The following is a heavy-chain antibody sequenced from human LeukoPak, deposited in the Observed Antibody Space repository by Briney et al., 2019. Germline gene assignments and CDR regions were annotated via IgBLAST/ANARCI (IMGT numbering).Heavy chain of an antibody. Sequence: SETLSLTCAVYGGSFSGYYWSWIRQPPGKGLEWIGYAYNSGSTYYSPSLKSRVAISVDTSKNQFSLKASSVSAADTAVYYCARAYSSSWYWNWFDPWGQGTLVTVSS. CDR2: AYNSGST. CDR1: GGSFSGYY. J-gene: IGHJ5*02. V-gene: IGHV4-59*08. CDR3: ARAYSSSWYWNWFDP. D-gene: IGHD6-13*01.